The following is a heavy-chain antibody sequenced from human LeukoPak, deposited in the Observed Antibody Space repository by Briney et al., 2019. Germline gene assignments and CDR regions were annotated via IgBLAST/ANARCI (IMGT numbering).Heavy chain of an antibody. V-gene: IGHV4-34*01. Sequence: SETLSLTCAVYGGSFSGYYWSWIRQPPGKGLEWIGEINHSGSTNYNPSLKSRVTISVDTSKNQFSLKLSSVTAADTAVYYCARTTITYYYDSSGYSVQPYYMDVWGKGTTVTVSS. J-gene: IGHJ6*03. CDR3: ARTTITYYYDSSGYSVQPYYMDV. CDR2: INHSGST. D-gene: IGHD3-22*01. CDR1: GGSFSGYY.